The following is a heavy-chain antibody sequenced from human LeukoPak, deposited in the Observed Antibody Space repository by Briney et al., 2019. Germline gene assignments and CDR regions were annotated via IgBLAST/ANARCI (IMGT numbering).Heavy chain of an antibody. CDR2: IHNSGRT. CDR1: GDSISSYY. CDR3: ARHGTISSESYFDY. Sequence: SETLSLTCTVSGDSISSYYWSWIRQSPGKGLEWIGYIHNSGRTNYNPSLKSRVTGFVDTSKNQVSLRLSSVTAADPAVYYCARHGTISSESYFDYWGQGALVTVSP. J-gene: IGHJ4*02. D-gene: IGHD1-14*01. V-gene: IGHV4-59*08.